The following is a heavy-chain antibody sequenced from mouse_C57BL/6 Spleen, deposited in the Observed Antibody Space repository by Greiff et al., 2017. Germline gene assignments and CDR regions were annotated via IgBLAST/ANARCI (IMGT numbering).Heavy chain of an antibody. CDR2: ILPGSGST. V-gene: IGHV1-9*01. CDR1: GYTFTGYW. J-gene: IGHJ3*01. Sequence: QVKLQQSGAELMKPGASVKLSCKATGYTFTGYWIEWVKQRPGHGLEWIGEILPGSGSTNYNEKFQGKATFTADTSSNTAYMQRSSLTTEDSAIYYCARDGMGNCFAYWGQGTLVTVSA. D-gene: IGHD2-1*01. CDR3: ARDGMGNCFAY.